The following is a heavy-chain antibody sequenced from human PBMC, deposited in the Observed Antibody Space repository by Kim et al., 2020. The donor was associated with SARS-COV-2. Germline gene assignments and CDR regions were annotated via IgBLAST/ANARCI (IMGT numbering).Heavy chain of an antibody. D-gene: IGHD3-10*01. J-gene: IGHJ4*02. CDR3: AKAMVPDE. V-gene: IGHV3-30*07. CDR2: R. Sequence: RYYSESVKGRFTVSRDNSSNTVDLQMSGLRAEDTAFYYCAKAMVPDEWGQGTQVTVS.